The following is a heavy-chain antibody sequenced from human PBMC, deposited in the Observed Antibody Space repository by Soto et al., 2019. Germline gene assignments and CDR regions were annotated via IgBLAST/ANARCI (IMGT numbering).Heavy chain of an antibody. CDR1: GGSISSGGYY. V-gene: IGHV4-31*03. CDR2: SYYSGST. J-gene: IGHJ4*02. D-gene: IGHD6-13*01. CDR3: AREAAAKHDY. Sequence: QVQLQESGPGLVKPSQTLSLTCTVSGGSISSGGYYWSWIRQHPGKGLEWIGYSYYSGSTNYNPSLKSRLTISVDTSKNQFSLKVSSVTAADTAVYSCAREAAAKHDYWGQGTLVTVSS.